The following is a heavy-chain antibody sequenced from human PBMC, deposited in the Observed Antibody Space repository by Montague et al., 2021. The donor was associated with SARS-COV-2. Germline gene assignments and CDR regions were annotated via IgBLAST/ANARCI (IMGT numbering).Heavy chain of an antibody. D-gene: IGHD3-9*01. CDR2: IYSSGGT. J-gene: IGHJ4*02. Sequence: SETLSLTCAASGGSISHYYCSWIRQPPGKGLEWICYIYSSGGTNYNPSLKSRVTLSLDAAKNHFSLRLSAVTAADTAVYYCSRRTDILTGYYDYWGQGTLVTVSS. CDR3: SRRTDILTGYYDY. CDR1: GGSISHYY. V-gene: IGHV4-59*01.